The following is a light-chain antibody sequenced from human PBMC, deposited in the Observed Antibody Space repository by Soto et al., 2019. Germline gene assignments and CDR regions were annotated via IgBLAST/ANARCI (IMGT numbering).Light chain of an antibody. CDR2: GAS. J-gene: IGKJ1*01. CDR1: QSVSSY. CDR3: QQSDDSPGT. Sequence: EIVLTQSPATLSLSPGERATLSCRASQSVSSYLAWYQQKPGQAPRLLIYGASNRATAIPDRFSGSGSGTDFTLTISRLEPEDFAVYYCQQSDDSPGTFGQGTKVDIK. V-gene: IGKV3-20*01.